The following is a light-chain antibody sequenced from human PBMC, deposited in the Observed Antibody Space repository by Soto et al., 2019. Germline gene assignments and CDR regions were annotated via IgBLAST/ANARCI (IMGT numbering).Light chain of an antibody. CDR3: QQYSSYFFT. J-gene: IGKJ3*01. CDR2: RAS. V-gene: IGKV1-5*03. CDR1: QSISSW. Sequence: EIQMTQTPSTLSASVGYRVNITCRASQSISSWLAWYQQKPGKAPKLLIYRASDLQTGVPSRFSGSGSGTEFTLTISSLQTDDIATFYCQQYSSYFFTFAPGNKLDVK.